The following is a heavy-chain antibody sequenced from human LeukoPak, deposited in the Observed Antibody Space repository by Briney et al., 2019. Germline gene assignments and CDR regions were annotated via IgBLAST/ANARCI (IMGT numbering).Heavy chain of an antibody. D-gene: IGHD3/OR15-3a*01. Sequence: GASVKVSCKASGFTFTSSAMQWVRQARGQRLEWIGWIVVGSGNTNYAQKFQERVTITRDMSTNTAYMELSSLRSEDTAVYYCAAKFGVGLRYYYYGMDVWGQGTTVTVSS. CDR2: IVVGSGNT. J-gene: IGHJ6*02. V-gene: IGHV1-58*02. CDR1: GFTFTSSA. CDR3: AAKFGVGLRYYYYGMDV.